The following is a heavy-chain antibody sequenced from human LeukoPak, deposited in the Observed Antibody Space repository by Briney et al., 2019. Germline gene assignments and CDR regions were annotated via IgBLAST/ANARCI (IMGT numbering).Heavy chain of an antibody. D-gene: IGHD6-13*01. CDR1: GFTFSGSS. Sequence: GESLKLSCAASGFTFSGSSIHWVRQAPGKGLEWVGRIRNKANSYVTSYAASVKGRFTISRDDSKSTAYLQMNSLKTEDTAMYYCTRRMGIAAAGTVFDYWGQGTLVTVSS. CDR3: TRRMGIAAAGTVFDY. V-gene: IGHV3-73*01. J-gene: IGHJ4*02. CDR2: IRNKANSYVT.